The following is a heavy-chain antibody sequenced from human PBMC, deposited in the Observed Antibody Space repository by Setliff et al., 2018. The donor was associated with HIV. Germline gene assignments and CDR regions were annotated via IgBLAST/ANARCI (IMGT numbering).Heavy chain of an antibody. J-gene: IGHJ4*02. CDR3: ARARSDWYNVRPYYFDL. Sequence: LSLTCAVSGASFVGDNHWSWIRQTPERGLEWIAYFMYTDIHYVNYLNYRNPSLASRLSISVDKSKNQFSLTLSSVTAADTAVYYCARARSDWYNVRPYYFDLWGQGTPVTASS. D-gene: IGHD6-19*01. CDR2: FMYTDIHYVNYLN. V-gene: IGHV4-30-4*01. CDR1: GASFVGDNH.